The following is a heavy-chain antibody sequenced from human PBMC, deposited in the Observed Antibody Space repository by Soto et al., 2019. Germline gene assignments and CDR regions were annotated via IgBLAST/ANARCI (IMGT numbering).Heavy chain of an antibody. CDR1: GFTFSSYA. CDR2: ISGSSSTI. J-gene: IGHJ3*02. CDR3: ASLLYGDAFGI. D-gene: IGHD2-8*01. Sequence: GGSLRLSCAASGFTFSSYAMSWVRQAPGKGLEWVSAISGSSSTIYYADSVKGRFTISSDNAKNSLYLQMNSLRDADTAVYYCASLLYGDAFGIWGQGTMVTLSS. V-gene: IGHV3-48*02.